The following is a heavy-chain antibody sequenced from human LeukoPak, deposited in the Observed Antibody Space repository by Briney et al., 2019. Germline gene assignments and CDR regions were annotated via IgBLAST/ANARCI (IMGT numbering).Heavy chain of an antibody. V-gene: IGHV3-23*01. CDR1: GFTFSSYA. J-gene: IGHJ4*02. Sequence: GGSLRLSCAASGFTFSSYAMSWVRQAPGKGLEWVSAISGSGGGTYYADSVKGRLTISRDNSKNTLYLQMNSLRAGDTAVYYCAKAEGITMIVVVITPFDYWGQGTLVTVSS. CDR3: AKAEGITMIVVVITPFDY. CDR2: ISGSGGGT. D-gene: IGHD3-22*01.